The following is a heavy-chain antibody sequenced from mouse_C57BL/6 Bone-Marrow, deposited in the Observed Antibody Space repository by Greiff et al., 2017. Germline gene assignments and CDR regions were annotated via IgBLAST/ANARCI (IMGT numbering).Heavy chain of an antibody. CDR2: ISSGGDYI. CDR1: GFTFSSYA. CDR3: TRGGAWFAY. V-gene: IGHV5-9-1*02. Sequence: EVMLVESGEGLVKPGGSLKLSCAASGFTFSSYAMSWVRQTPEKRLEWVAYISSGGDYIYYADTVKGRFTISRDTARNTLYLQMSSLKSEDTAMYYCTRGGAWFAYWGQGTLVTVSA. D-gene: IGHD1-1*02. J-gene: IGHJ3*01.